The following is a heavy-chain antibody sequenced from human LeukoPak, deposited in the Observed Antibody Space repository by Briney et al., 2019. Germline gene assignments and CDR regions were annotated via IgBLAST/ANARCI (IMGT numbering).Heavy chain of an antibody. D-gene: IGHD2-2*02. CDR2: ISSSGSTI. CDR3: ARDCSSTSCYTAPLDYYYGMDV. CDR1: GFTFSDYY. V-gene: IGHV3-11*01. J-gene: IGHJ6*02. Sequence: GGPLRLSCAASGFTFSDYYMSWIRQAPGKGLEWVSYISSSGSTIYYADSVKGRFTISRDNAKNSLYLQMNSLRAEDTAVYYCARDCSSTSCYTAPLDYYYGMDVWGQGTTVTVSS.